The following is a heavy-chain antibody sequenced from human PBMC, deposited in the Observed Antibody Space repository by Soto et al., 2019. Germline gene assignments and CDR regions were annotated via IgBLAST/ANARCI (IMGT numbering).Heavy chain of an antibody. CDR1: GGSFSGYY. D-gene: IGHD6-19*01. J-gene: IGHJ3*02. Sequence: QVQLQQWGAGLLTPSATLSLTCAVYGGSFSGYYWGWIRQPPGKGLEWIGEINHSGSTNYNPSLKSRVTISVDTSKNQFSLKLSSVTDADTAVYYCARALYSSGWYFAFDIWGQGTVVTVSS. V-gene: IGHV4-34*01. CDR2: INHSGST. CDR3: ARALYSSGWYFAFDI.